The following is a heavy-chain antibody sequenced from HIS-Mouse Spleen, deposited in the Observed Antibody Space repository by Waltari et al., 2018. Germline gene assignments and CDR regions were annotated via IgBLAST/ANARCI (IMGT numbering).Heavy chain of an antibody. CDR3: AREIPYSSSWYDWYFDL. CDR1: GVPISSRSYY. CDR2: IYYSGST. J-gene: IGHJ2*01. Sequence: QLQLQESGPGLVKPSETLSLTCTVSGVPISSRSYYWGWIRQPPGQGLEWIGSIYYSGSTYYNPSLKSRVTISVDTSKNQFSLKLSSVTAADTAVYYCAREIPYSSSWYDWYFDLWGRGTLVTVSS. D-gene: IGHD6-13*01. V-gene: IGHV4-39*07.